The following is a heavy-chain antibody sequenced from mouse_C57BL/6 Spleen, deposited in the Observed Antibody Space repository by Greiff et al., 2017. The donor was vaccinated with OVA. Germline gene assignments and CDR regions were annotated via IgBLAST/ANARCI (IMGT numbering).Heavy chain of an antibody. CDR2: IYPGSGNT. J-gene: IGHJ2*01. CDR3: ARKEDYYGSFPLDY. CDR1: GYSFTSYY. D-gene: IGHD1-1*01. Sequence: QVQLQQSGPELVKPGASVKISCKASGYSFTSYYIHWVKQRPGQGLEWIGWIYPGSGNTKYNEKFKGKATLTADTSSRTAYMQLSSLTSEDSAVYYCARKEDYYGSFPLDYWGQGTTLTVSS. V-gene: IGHV1-66*01.